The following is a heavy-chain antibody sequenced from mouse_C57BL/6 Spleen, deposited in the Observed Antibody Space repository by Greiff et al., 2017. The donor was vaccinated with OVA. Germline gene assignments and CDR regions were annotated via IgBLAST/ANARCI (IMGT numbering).Heavy chain of an antibody. J-gene: IGHJ3*01. CDR1: GFTFSSYT. D-gene: IGHD2-4*01. V-gene: IGHV5-9*01. CDR3: ARHGLYYDYDGAWFAY. Sequence: EVKVEESGGGLVKPGGSLKLSCAASGFTFSSYTMSWVRQTPEKRLEWVATISGGGGNTYYPDSVKGRFTISRDNAKNTLYLQMSSLRSEDTALYYCARHGLYYDYDGAWFAYWGQGTLVTVSA. CDR2: ISGGGGNT.